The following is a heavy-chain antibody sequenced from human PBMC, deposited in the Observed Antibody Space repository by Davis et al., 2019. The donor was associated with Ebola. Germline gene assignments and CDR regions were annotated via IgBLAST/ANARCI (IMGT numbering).Heavy chain of an antibody. CDR2: ISYGGST. V-gene: IGHV4-31*03. CDR1: GASISSDDYY. CDR3: ARDSYSYGMDV. Sequence: SETLSLTCTVSGASISSDDYYWTWIRQHPGKGLEWIGYISYGGSTYYNPSLKSRVTISVDTSKNQFSLTLSSVTAADTAVYYCARDSYSYGMDVWGQGTTVTVSS. J-gene: IGHJ6*02. D-gene: IGHD2-21*01.